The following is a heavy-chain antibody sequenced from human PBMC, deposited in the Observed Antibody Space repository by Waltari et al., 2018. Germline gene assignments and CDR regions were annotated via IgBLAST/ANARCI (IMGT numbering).Heavy chain of an antibody. J-gene: IGHJ4*02. V-gene: IGHV3-7*03. CDR3: VQDWNTGWAFAS. Sequence: EVQLVESGGGVVQPGGSLRLSCAASGFTFTTFWMYWVRQAPQRGREWVASINQDGSIKFYLDAVKGRFAVSRDNADNSLDLQMNTLRAEDTAIYYCVQDWNTGWAFASWGQGTLVTVS. D-gene: IGHD6-19*01. CDR1: GFTFTTFW. CDR2: INQDGSIK.